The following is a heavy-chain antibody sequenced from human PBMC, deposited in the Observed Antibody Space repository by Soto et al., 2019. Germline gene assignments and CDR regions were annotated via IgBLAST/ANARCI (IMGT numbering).Heavy chain of an antibody. J-gene: IGHJ3*02. V-gene: IGHV2-5*02. D-gene: IGHD2-2*01. CDR1: GFSLSTSGVG. CDR2: IYWDDDK. Sequence: QITLKESGPTLVKPTQTLTLTCTFSGFSLSTSGVGVGWIRQPPGKALEWLALIYWDDDKRYSPSLKTRLTIXKXTXXNQVVLTMTNMDPVDTATYYCAHLPSLTMTDSFDIWGQGTMVTVSS. CDR3: AHLPSLTMTDSFDI.